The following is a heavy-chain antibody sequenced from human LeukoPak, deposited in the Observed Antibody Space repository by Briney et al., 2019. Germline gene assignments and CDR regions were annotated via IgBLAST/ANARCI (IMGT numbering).Heavy chain of an antibody. CDR3: AITTPKSGYSYGQIPDY. Sequence: GASVKVSCKASGYTFTSYGISWVRQAPGQGLEWMGWISAYNGNTNYAQKLQGRVTMTTDTSTSTAYMELRSLRSDDTAVYYCAITTPKSGYSYGQIPDYWGQGTLVTVPS. CDR1: GYTFTSYG. J-gene: IGHJ4*02. CDR2: ISAYNGNT. D-gene: IGHD5-18*01. V-gene: IGHV1-18*01.